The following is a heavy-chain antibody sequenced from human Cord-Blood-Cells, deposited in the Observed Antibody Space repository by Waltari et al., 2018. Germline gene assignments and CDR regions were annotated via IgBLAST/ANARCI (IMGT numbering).Heavy chain of an antibody. Sequence: QVQLQQWGAGLLKTSETLSLTCAVYGGSFSGYYWTWIRQPPGKGLEWIGEINHSGSTNYNPSLKSRVTISVDTSKNQFSLKLSSVTAADTAVYYCARLLGLVDAFDIWGQGTMVTVSS. J-gene: IGHJ3*02. CDR2: INHSGST. V-gene: IGHV4-34*01. D-gene: IGHD2-8*02. CDR1: GGSFSGYY. CDR3: ARLLGLVDAFDI.